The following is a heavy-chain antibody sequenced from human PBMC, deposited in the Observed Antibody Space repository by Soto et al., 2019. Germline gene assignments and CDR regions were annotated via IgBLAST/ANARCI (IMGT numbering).Heavy chain of an antibody. CDR1: GFTFSSYG. CDR3: ARGRHYYGSGSYENFDY. CDR2: IWYDGSNK. D-gene: IGHD3-10*01. Sequence: QVQLVESGGGVVQPGRSLRLSCAASGFTFSSYGMHWVRQAPGKGLEWVAVIWYDGSNKYYADSVKGRFTISRDNSKNTLYLQMNSLRAEETAVYYCARGRHYYGSGSYENFDYWGQGTLVTVSS. J-gene: IGHJ4*02. V-gene: IGHV3-33*01.